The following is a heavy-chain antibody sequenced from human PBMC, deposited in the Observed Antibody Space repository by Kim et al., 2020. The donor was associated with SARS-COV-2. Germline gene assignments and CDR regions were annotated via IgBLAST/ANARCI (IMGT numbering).Heavy chain of an antibody. CDR1: GGSISSYY. V-gene: IGHV4-59*08. Sequence: SETLSLTCTVSGGSISSYYWSWIRQPPGKGLEWIGYIYYSGSTNYNPSLKSRVTISVDTSKNQFSLKLSSVTAADTAVYYCARSDRHDAFDIWGQGTMFT. CDR2: IYYSGST. J-gene: IGHJ3*02. CDR3: ARSDRHDAFDI.